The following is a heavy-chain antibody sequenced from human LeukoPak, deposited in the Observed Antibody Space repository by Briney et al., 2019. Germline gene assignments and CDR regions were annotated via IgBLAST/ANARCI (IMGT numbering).Heavy chain of an antibody. J-gene: IGHJ4*02. D-gene: IGHD4/OR15-4a*01. CDR1: GFTFSDYY. CDR2: ISSSGSTI. Sequence: GGSLRLSCAASGFTFSDYYMSWIRQAPGKGLEWVSYISSSGSTIYYADSVKGRFTISRDNAKNSLYLQMNSLRAEDTAVYYCARGPAYGARCDYLDYWGQGALVMVSS. V-gene: IGHV3-11*04. CDR3: ARGPAYGARCDYLDY.